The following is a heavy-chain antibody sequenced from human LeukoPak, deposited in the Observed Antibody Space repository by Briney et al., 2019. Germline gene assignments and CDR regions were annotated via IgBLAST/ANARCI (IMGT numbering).Heavy chain of an antibody. CDR2: INPNSGGT. CDR1: GYTFTGYY. Sequence: ASVKVSCKASGYTFTGYYMHWVRQAPGQGLEWMGWINPNSGGTNYAQKFQGWVTMTRDTSISTAYMELSRLRSDDTAVYYCARSAHYYYDSSGYWFYYMDVWGKGTTVTVSS. D-gene: IGHD3-22*01. CDR3: ARSAHYYYDSSGYWFYYMDV. V-gene: IGHV1-2*04. J-gene: IGHJ6*03.